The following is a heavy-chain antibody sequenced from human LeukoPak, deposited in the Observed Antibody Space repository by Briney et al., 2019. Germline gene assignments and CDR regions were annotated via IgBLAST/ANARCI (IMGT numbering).Heavy chain of an antibody. Sequence: GGSLRLSCVASGFTFRRVGMSWVRQAPGKGLEWVGRIKSKTDNGTTDYAASVKDRFSISRDDAKNTLYLQMNSLKIEDAAVYYCTTIVTWGQGTLVTVSS. CDR3: TTIVT. CDR1: GFTFRRVG. V-gene: IGHV3-15*01. J-gene: IGHJ4*02. D-gene: IGHD3-9*01. CDR2: IKSKTDNGTT.